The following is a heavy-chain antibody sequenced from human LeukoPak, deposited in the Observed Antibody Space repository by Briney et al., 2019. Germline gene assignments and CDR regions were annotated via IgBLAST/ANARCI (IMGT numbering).Heavy chain of an antibody. Sequence: ASVKVSCKASGYTFTSYGISWVRQAPGQGLEWMGWINTYNGNTNYAQKLQGRVTMTTDTSTSTAYMELRSLRSDDTAVYYCARKVAVAGTENWFDPWGQGTLVTVSS. CDR1: GYTFTSYG. V-gene: IGHV1-18*01. D-gene: IGHD6-19*01. CDR3: ARKVAVAGTENWFDP. J-gene: IGHJ5*02. CDR2: INTYNGNT.